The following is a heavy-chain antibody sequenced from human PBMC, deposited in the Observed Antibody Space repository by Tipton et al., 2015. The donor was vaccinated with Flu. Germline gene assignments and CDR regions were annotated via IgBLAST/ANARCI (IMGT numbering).Heavy chain of an antibody. Sequence: QLVQSGPEVKKPGASVKVSCKASGYTFTSYNMHWVRQAPGQGLEWMGIINPSGGSTSYAQKFQGRVTMTRDTSTSTVYMEQSSLRSEDTAVNYCASKAGQGYNDSSRYNPVYIQPWGQGTLVTVSA. CDR2: INPSGGST. D-gene: IGHD3-22*01. CDR3: ASKAGQGYNDSSRYNPVYIQP. CDR1: GYTFTSYN. V-gene: IGHV1-46*01. J-gene: IGHJ1*01.